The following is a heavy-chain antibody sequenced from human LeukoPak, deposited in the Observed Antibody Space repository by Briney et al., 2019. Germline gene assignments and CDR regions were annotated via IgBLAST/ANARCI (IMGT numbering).Heavy chain of an antibody. CDR1: GFTFSSYS. Sequence: GGSLRLSCAASGFTFSSYSMNWVRQAPGKGLEWVSSISSSSYIYYADSVKGRFTISRDNAKNSLYLQMNSLRAEDTAVYYRARSYGSGSPDYWGQGTLVTVSS. D-gene: IGHD3-10*01. V-gene: IGHV3-21*01. CDR3: ARSYGSGSPDY. CDR2: ISSSSYI. J-gene: IGHJ4*02.